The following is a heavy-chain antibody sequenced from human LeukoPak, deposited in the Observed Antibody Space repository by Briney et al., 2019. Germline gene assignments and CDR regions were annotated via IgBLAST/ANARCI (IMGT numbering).Heavy chain of an antibody. CDR1: GFTFSSYS. V-gene: IGHV3-21*01. Sequence: SGGSLRLSCAASGFTFSSYSMNWVRQAPGKGLEWVSSISSSSSYIYYADSVKGRFTISRDNAKNSLYLQMNSLRAEDTAVYYCAREPRSYYDILTNYGMDVWGQGTTVTVSS. CDR3: AREPRSYYDILTNYGMDV. J-gene: IGHJ6*02. CDR2: ISSSSSYI. D-gene: IGHD3-9*01.